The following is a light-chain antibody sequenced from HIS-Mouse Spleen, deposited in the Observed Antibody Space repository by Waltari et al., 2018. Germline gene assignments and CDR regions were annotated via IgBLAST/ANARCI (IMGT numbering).Light chain of an antibody. CDR3: QQYGSSPPALT. V-gene: IGKV3-20*01. CDR2: GAS. Sequence: EIVLTQSPGTLSLSPGERATLSCRASQRVSSSYLAWYQQKPGQAPRLLIYGASSRATGIPDRFSGSGSGTDFTLTISRPEPEDFAVYYCQQYGSSPPALTFGGGTKVEIK. CDR1: QRVSSSY. J-gene: IGKJ4*01.